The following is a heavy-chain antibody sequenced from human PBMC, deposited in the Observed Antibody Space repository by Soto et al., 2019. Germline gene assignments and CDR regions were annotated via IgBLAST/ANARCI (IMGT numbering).Heavy chain of an antibody. CDR2: FDPEDGET. CDR1: GYIFTSYY. J-gene: IGHJ5*02. CDR3: ATLYYYDSSGPNWFDP. V-gene: IGHV1-24*01. Sequence: VKVSCKASGYIFTSYYIHCVRQAPGKGLEWMGGFDPEDGETIYAQKFQGRVTMTEDTSTDTAYMELSSLRSEDTAVYYCATLYYYDSSGPNWFDPWGQGTLVTVSS. D-gene: IGHD3-22*01.